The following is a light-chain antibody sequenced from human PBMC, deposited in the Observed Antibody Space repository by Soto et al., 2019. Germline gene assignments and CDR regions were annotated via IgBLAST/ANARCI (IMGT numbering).Light chain of an antibody. Sequence: EIVMTQTPLSLPVTLGQPASISCRSSQSLVHDDGNTYLNWLQQRPGQPPRLLLYQISNRFSGVPDRFSGSGAGTDFTLKISRVEAEDVGVYYCMQSTRFPRTFGQGTKVEIK. CDR1: QSLVHDDGNTY. CDR2: QIS. CDR3: MQSTRFPRT. J-gene: IGKJ1*01. V-gene: IGKV2-24*01.